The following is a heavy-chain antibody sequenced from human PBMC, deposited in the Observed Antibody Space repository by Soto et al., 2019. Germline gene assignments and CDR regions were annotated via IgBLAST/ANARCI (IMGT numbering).Heavy chain of an antibody. CDR2: IYYSGST. CDR3: ARDHPHSYGVYYFDY. V-gene: IGHV4-31*03. CDR1: GGSISSGGYY. Sequence: PSETLSLTCTVSGGSISSGGYYWSWIRQHPGKGLEWIGYIYYSGSTYYNPSLKSRVTISVDTSKNQFSLKLSSVTAADTAVYYCARDHPHSYGVYYFDYWGQGTPVTVS. J-gene: IGHJ4*02. D-gene: IGHD5-18*01.